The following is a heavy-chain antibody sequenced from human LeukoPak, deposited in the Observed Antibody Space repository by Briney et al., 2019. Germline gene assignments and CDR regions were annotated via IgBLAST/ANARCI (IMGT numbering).Heavy chain of an antibody. D-gene: IGHD1-26*01. CDR2: IIPILGIA. J-gene: IGHJ4*02. V-gene: IGHV1-69*02. CDR1: GYTFTGYY. Sequence: SVKVSCKASGYTFTGYYMHWVRQAPGQGLEWMGRIIPILGIANYAQKFQGRVTITADKSTSTAYMELSSLRSEDTAVYYCARSRVGAINLFDYWGQGTLVTVSS. CDR3: ARSRVGAINLFDY.